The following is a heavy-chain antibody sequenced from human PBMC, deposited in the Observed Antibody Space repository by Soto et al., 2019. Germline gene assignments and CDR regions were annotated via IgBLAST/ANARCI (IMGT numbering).Heavy chain of an antibody. Sequence: GGSLRLSCAASGFTFSSYAMSWVRQAPGKGLEWVSSISGSGSSTYYADSVKGRFTISRDNSKHTLYLQMNSLRAEDTAIYYCAFPIYDDSSGYFARYWAQGTLVTVSS. D-gene: IGHD3-22*01. J-gene: IGHJ4*02. CDR2: ISGSGSST. V-gene: IGHV3-23*01. CDR3: AFPIYDDSSGYFARY. CDR1: GFTFSSYA.